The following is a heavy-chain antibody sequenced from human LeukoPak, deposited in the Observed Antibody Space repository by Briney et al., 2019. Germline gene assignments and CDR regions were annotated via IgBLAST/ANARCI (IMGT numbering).Heavy chain of an antibody. Sequence: GGSLRLSCAASGFTFSSYSMNWGRQAPGKGVEWGSSISSSSSYIYYADSVKGRFTISRDNAKNSLYLQMNSLRAEDTAVYYCARPEKDSSGYHYANAFDIWGQGTMVTVSS. CDR2: ISSSSSYI. D-gene: IGHD3-22*01. CDR3: ARPEKDSSGYHYANAFDI. J-gene: IGHJ3*02. CDR1: GFTFSSYS. V-gene: IGHV3-21*01.